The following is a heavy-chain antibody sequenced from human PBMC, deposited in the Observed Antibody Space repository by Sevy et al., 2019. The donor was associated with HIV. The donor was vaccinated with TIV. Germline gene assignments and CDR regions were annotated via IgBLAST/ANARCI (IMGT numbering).Heavy chain of an antibody. CDR2: IKQDGSEN. V-gene: IGHV3-7*03. CDR1: GFTFSNFW. D-gene: IGHD2-21*02. J-gene: IGHJ4*02. Sequence: GGSLRLSCAASGFTFSNFWMSWVRQAPGKGLEFVANIKQDGSENFYADSVKGRFTISRDNAKNSLFLQMNNLRVEETAVSYCARDHPSTAPFDYWGQGTLVTVSS. CDR3: ARDHPSTAPFDY.